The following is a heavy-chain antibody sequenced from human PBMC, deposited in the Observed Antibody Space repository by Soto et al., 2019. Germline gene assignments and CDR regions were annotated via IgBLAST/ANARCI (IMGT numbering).Heavy chain of an antibody. V-gene: IGHV4-34*01. CDR1: GGSISSSTNYY. CDR2: MSHSGGT. CDR3: VRVERGTAKTVIDAFDI. J-gene: IGHJ3*02. D-gene: IGHD2-21*02. Sequence: QVQLQQWSAGLLKPSETLSLTCAVYGGSISSSTNYYWSWIRQPPGKGLEWIGEMSHSGGTHFNPSLRSRVTISVDTSKNQFSLEMTSVTAADTALYYCVRVERGTAKTVIDAFDIWVPGTMVTVSS.